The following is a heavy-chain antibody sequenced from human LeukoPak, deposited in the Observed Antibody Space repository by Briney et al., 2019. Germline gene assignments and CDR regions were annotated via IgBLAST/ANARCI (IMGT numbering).Heavy chain of an antibody. CDR1: GFTFSSYW. Sequence: GGSLRLSCAASGFTFSSYWMSWVRQAPGKGLEWVANIKQDGSEKYYVDSVKGRFTISRDNAKNSLYLQMNSLRAEDTAVYYCARVMITFGGVIVMPIDAFDIWGQGTMVTVSS. CDR2: IKQDGSEK. D-gene: IGHD3-16*02. V-gene: IGHV3-7*01. CDR3: ARVMITFGGVIVMPIDAFDI. J-gene: IGHJ3*02.